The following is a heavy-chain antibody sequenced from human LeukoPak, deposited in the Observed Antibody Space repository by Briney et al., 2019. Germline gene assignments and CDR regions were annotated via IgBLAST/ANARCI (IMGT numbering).Heavy chain of an antibody. D-gene: IGHD2-15*01. CDR1: GGSISSYY. V-gene: IGHV4-59*01. J-gene: IGHJ4*02. CDR2: IYYSGST. Sequence: KSSETLSLTCTVSGGSISSYYWSWIRQPPGKGLEWIGYIYYSGSTNYNPSLKSRVTISVDTSKNQFSLKLSSVTAADTAVYYCARDHCSGGSCYGFDYWGQGTLVTVSS. CDR3: ARDHCSGGSCYGFDY.